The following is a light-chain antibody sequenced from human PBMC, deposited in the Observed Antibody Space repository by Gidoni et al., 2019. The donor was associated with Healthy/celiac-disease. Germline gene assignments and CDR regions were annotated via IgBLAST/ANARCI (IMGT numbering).Light chain of an antibody. CDR1: QSISSY. J-gene: IGKJ1*01. CDR2: AAS. V-gene: IGKV1-39*01. Sequence: DIQMTQSPSSLSASVGDRVTITCRASQSISSYLNWYQQKPGKAPKLLIHAASSLQSGVPSRFSGSGSGTDFTLTISSLQPEDFATYYCQQSYSTLRRTFGQGTKVEIK. CDR3: QQSYSTLRRT.